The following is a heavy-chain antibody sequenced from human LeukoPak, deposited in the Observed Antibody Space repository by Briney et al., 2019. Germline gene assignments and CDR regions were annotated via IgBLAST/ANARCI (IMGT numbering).Heavy chain of an antibody. CDR2: IIPIFGTA. CDR1: GGTFSSYA. Sequence: SVKVSCKASGGTFSSYAISWVRPAPGQGLEWMGGIIPIFGTANYAQKFQGRVTITADESTSTAYMELSSLRSEDTAVYYCASSGYSYGITGYYYYGMDVWGQGTTVTVSS. J-gene: IGHJ6*02. CDR3: ASSGYSYGITGYYYYGMDV. D-gene: IGHD5-18*01. V-gene: IGHV1-69*13.